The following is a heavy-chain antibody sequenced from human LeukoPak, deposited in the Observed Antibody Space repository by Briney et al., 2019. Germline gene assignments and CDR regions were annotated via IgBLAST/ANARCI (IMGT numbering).Heavy chain of an antibody. CDR3: AKGGPPSVEYFQN. Sequence: GGSLRLSCAASDFTFSNFAMSWVRQAPGKGLEWVSATSGSGGSPYYADSVKGRFTIYRDNSKSTLYLQMHSLRAEDTAVYYCAKGGPPSVEYFQNWGQGTLVTVSS. J-gene: IGHJ1*01. CDR2: TSGSGGSP. V-gene: IGHV3-23*01. CDR1: DFTFSNFA.